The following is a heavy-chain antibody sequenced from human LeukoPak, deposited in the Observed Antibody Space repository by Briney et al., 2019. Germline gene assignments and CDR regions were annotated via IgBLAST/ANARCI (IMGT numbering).Heavy chain of an antibody. Sequence: ASVKVSCKASGYTFTSYDINWVRQATGQGLEWMGWMNPNSGNTGYAQKFQGRVTMTRNTSIITAYMELSSLGSEDTAVYYCARGHYDSSGYYPFDYWGQGTLVTVSS. CDR2: MNPNSGNT. CDR1: GYTFTSYD. CDR3: ARGHYDSSGYYPFDY. D-gene: IGHD3-22*01. J-gene: IGHJ4*02. V-gene: IGHV1-8*01.